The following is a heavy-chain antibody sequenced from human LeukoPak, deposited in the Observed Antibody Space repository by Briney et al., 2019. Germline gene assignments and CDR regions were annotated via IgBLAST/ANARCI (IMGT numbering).Heavy chain of an antibody. CDR3: ARHCDSSGFLDAFDI. D-gene: IGHD3-22*01. Sequence: GGSLRLSCAASGFTVSSNYMSWVRQAPGKGLEWVSVIYSGGSTYYADSVKGRFTISRDNSKNTLYLQMNSLRAEDTAAYYCARHCDSSGFLDAFDIWGQGTMVTVSS. CDR2: IYSGGST. CDR1: GFTVSSNY. V-gene: IGHV3-53*01. J-gene: IGHJ3*02.